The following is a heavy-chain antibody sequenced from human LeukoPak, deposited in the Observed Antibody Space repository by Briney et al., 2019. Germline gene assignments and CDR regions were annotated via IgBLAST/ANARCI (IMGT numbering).Heavy chain of an antibody. CDR3: AIIAAREKIDY. J-gene: IGHJ4*02. CDR1: GYTFTAYY. Sequence: ASVKVSCKASGYTFTAYYIHWLRQAPGQGPEWMGWIKPDSGSSHYAQKFQGRVTMTRDTSISTAYMELSRLRSDDTAVYYCAIIAAREKIDYWGQGTLVTVSS. V-gene: IGHV1-2*02. CDR2: IKPDSGSS. D-gene: IGHD6-6*01.